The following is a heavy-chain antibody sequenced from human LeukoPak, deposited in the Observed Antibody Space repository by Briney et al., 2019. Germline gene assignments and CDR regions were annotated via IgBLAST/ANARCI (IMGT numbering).Heavy chain of an antibody. Sequence: GGSLRLSCAASGFTFSSYAMSWVRQAPGKGLEWVSAISGSGGSTYYADSVKGRFTISRDNSKNTLYLQMNSLRAEDTAVYYCAKGESRYCSSTSCHRGAFDIWGQGTMVTVSS. CDR1: GFTFSSYA. J-gene: IGHJ3*02. V-gene: IGHV3-23*01. CDR3: AKGESRYCSSTSCHRGAFDI. CDR2: ISGSGGST. D-gene: IGHD2-2*02.